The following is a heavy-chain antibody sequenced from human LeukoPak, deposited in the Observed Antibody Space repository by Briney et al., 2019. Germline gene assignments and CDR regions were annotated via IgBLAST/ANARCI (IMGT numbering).Heavy chain of an antibody. J-gene: IGHJ4*02. D-gene: IGHD3-10*01. V-gene: IGHV1-2*02. CDR2: INPNSGGT. CDR3: ARTDYYYGSGSYGGFDFDY. CDR1: GYTFTGYY. Sequence: ASVKVSCKASGYTFTGYYMHWVRQAPGQGLEWMGWINPNSGGTNYAQKIQGRVTMTRDTSISTAYMELSRLRSDDTAVYYCARTDYYYGSGSYGGFDFDYWGQGTLVTVSS.